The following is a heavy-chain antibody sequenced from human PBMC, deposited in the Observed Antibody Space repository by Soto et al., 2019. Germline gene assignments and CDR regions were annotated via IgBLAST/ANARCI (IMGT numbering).Heavy chain of an antibody. V-gene: IGHV3-21*01. CDR3: ARGLKPSTAAPLVVDX. CDR2: VSSSSTYI. J-gene: IGHJ4*02. D-gene: IGHD2-2*01. CDR1: GFTFSTYS. Sequence: GGSLRLSCAASGFTFSTYSMNWVRQAPGKGLEWVSSVSSSSTYIYYEDSVKVRFTISRDNAKNSLYLQMNSLRAEDTAVYYCARGLKPSTAAPLVVDXWGQGTLVTVSX.